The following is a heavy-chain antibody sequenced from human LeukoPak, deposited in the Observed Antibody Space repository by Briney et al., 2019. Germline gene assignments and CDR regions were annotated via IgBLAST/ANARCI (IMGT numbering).Heavy chain of an antibody. CDR2: INQLGNEK. D-gene: IGHD2-2*01. CDR1: GFTFSSYW. CDR3: GRDRVVPAATFY. V-gene: IGHV3-7*01. Sequence: PGGSLRLSCAASGFTFSSYWMSWVRQAPGKGLEWVANINQLGNEKNYVDSVNGRFTISRNNVDDSLFLEMNSLRVQDTAVYYCGRDRVVPAATFYWGHGALVTVSS. J-gene: IGHJ4*01.